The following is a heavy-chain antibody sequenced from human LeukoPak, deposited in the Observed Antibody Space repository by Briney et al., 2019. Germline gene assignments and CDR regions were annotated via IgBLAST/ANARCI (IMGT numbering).Heavy chain of an antibody. CDR1: GYSISSGYY. V-gene: IGHV4-38-2*01. CDR3: ARHWLLERGDKDDAFDI. Sequence: KPSETLSLTCAVSGYSISSGYYWGWIRQPPGKGLEWIGSIYHSGSTYYNPSLKSRVTISVDTSKNQFSLKLSSVTAADTAVDYCARHWLLERGDKDDAFDIWGQGTMVTVSS. J-gene: IGHJ3*02. D-gene: IGHD1-1*01. CDR2: IYHSGST.